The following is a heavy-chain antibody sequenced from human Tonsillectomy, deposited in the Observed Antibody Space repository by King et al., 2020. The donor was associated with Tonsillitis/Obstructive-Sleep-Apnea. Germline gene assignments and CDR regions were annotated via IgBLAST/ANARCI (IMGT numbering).Heavy chain of an antibody. V-gene: IGHV1-46*01. Sequence: QLVQSGTEVKKPGASVKVSCKASGYTFTNFYVHWVRQAPGQGLEWMGKIYPSGGGTIYAQKFQGRVTMTRDTSTSTVYMELSSLRSEDTAVYYCASPPVEYSSSSDAFDIWGQGTMVTVSS. D-gene: IGHD6-6*01. J-gene: IGHJ3*02. CDR1: GYTFTNFY. CDR2: IYPSGGGT. CDR3: ASPPVEYSSSSDAFDI.